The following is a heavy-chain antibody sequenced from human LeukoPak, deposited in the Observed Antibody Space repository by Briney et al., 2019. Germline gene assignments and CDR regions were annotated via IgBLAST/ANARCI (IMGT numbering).Heavy chain of an antibody. Sequence: SETLSLTCTVSGDSISSYYWSWIRQPPGRGLEWIGYIYYSGTSKYNPSLKSRVTISVDTSKSQFSLKLSSVTAADTAVYYCARDWGGGYHGPFGSWGQGTLVTVSS. CDR1: GDSISSYY. D-gene: IGHD1-26*01. CDR3: ARDWGGGYHGPFGS. J-gene: IGHJ4*02. V-gene: IGHV4-59*01. CDR2: IYYSGTS.